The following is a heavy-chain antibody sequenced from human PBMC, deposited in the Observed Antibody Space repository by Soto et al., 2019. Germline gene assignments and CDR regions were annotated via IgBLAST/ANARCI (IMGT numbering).Heavy chain of an antibody. CDR2: IFWDDDK. CDR3: AHSIRYSPNSPYYFDS. D-gene: IGHD3-9*01. J-gene: IGHJ4*02. V-gene: IGHV2-5*02. Sequence: QITLKESGPTLVKPTQTLTLTCTFSGFSLSTGGVSVGWIRQPPGKALEWLALIFWDDDKRYSPSLKSRLTITKETYKNQVVLTMTNMDPVDTATYYCAHSIRYSPNSPYYFDSWGQGTLVTVSS. CDR1: GFSLSTGGVS.